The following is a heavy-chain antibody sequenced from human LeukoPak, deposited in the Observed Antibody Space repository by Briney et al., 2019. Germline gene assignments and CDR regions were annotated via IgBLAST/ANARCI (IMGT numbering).Heavy chain of an antibody. CDR2: INPNSGGT. V-gene: IGHV1-2*02. CDR3: ARDHWNYGSGSYFENWFDP. J-gene: IGHJ5*02. D-gene: IGHD3-10*01. CDR1: GYTFTGYY. Sequence: ASVKVSCKASGYTFTGYYMHWVRQAPGQGLEWMGWINPNSGGTNYAQKFQGRVTMTRDTSISTAYMELSRLRSDDTAVYYCARDHWNYGSGSYFENWFDPWGQGTLVTVSS.